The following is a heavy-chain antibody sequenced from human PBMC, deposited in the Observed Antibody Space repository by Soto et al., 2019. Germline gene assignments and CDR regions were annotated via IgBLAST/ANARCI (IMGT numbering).Heavy chain of an antibody. V-gene: IGHV4-59*01. Sequence: SETLSLTCNVSGASLTKSYWSWIRQPPGKGLEWIGNVFYSGTTRYNPSLKSRVSMSVDTSKSHFSLRLSFVTAADTAVYYCARERIGEDYYYGMDVWGQGTTVTVSS. CDR3: ARERIGEDYYYGMDV. CDR2: VFYSGTT. D-gene: IGHD2-21*01. J-gene: IGHJ6*02. CDR1: GASLTKSY.